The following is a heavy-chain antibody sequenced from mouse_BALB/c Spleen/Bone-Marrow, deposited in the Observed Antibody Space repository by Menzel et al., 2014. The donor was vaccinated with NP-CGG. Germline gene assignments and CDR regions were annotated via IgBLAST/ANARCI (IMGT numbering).Heavy chain of an antibody. D-gene: IGHD3-1*01. J-gene: IGHJ4*01. CDR1: GYTFTDYV. V-gene: IGHV1-77*01. Sequence: VQLQQSGPELVKPGASVKMSCKASGYTFTDYVISWVKQRTGQGLEWIGEIYPGSGSTYYNEKFKGKATLTADKSSNTAYMQLSSLTSEDSAAYFCARGLGLPFYAMDYWGQGTSVTVSS. CDR3: ARGLGLPFYAMDY. CDR2: IYPGSGST.